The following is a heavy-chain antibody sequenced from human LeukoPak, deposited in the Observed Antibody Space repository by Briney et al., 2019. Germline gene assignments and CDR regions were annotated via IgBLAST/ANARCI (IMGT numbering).Heavy chain of an antibody. CDR2: ISGSGGSR. V-gene: IGHV3-23*01. CDR1: GLTFSTYA. CDR3: AKDLYKLTTVTTFGDY. J-gene: IGHJ4*02. Sequence: GGSLRLSCAASGLTFSTYAMSWVRQAPGKGLEWVSAISGSGGSRLYADSVKGRFTISRDNSKNTLYLQMNSLRAEDTAVYYCAKDLYKLTTVTTFGDYWGQGTLVTVSS. D-gene: IGHD4-17*01.